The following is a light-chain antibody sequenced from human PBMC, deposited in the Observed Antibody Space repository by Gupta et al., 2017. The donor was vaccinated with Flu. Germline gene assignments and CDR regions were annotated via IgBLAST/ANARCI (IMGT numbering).Light chain of an antibody. V-gene: IGKV3-20*01. CDR1: QSVTSTY. Sequence: ETVLTQSPATLSLSPGERATLPCRASQSVTSTYLAWYKQRPGQAPRLLIYASSSRDHGIPDRFSGSGFGIDLTLTISIRELEDFAVYYCQQDENSPPWTFGQGTKVEIK. CDR2: ASS. CDR3: QQDENSPPWT. J-gene: IGKJ1*01.